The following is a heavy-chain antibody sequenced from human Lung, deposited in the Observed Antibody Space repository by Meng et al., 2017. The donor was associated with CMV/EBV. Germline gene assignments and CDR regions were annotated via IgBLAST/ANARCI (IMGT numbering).Heavy chain of an antibody. D-gene: IGHD2-2*01. CDR1: GGSISSYY. CDR3: ARDLGYCSSTSCYYYYGMDV. Sequence: SCTVSGGSISSYYWSWIRQPPGKGLEWIGYIYNSGSTNYNPSLKSRVTISVDTSKNQFSLKLSSVTAADTAVYYCARDLGYCSSTSCYYYYGMDVWXQGTTVTVSS. CDR2: IYNSGST. J-gene: IGHJ6*02. V-gene: IGHV4-59*01.